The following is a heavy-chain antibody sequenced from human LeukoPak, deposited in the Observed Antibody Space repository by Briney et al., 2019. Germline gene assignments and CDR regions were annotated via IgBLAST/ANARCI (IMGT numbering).Heavy chain of an antibody. Sequence: SETLSLTCTVSGGSISSYYWSWIRQPPGKGLEWIGYIYYSGSTNYNPSLKSRVTISVGTSKNRFSLKLSSVTAADTAVYYCARQYCSGGSCYSLSYYYMDVWGKGTTVTVSS. D-gene: IGHD2-15*01. V-gene: IGHV4-59*08. CDR2: IYYSGST. J-gene: IGHJ6*03. CDR1: GGSISSYY. CDR3: ARQYCSGGSCYSLSYYYMDV.